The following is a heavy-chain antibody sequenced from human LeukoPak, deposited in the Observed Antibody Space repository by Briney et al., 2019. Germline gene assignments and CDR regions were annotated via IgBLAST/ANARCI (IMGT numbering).Heavy chain of an antibody. CDR1: GYTFTGYY. CDR2: INPNSGGT. CDR3: AKDPIRVVSNWFDP. D-gene: IGHD3-22*01. V-gene: IGHV1-2*02. J-gene: IGHJ5*02. Sequence: ASVKASCKASGYTFTGYYMHWVRQAPGQGLEWMGWINPNSGGTNYAQKFQGRVTMTRDTSISTAYMELSRLRSDDTAVYYCAKDPIRVVSNWFDPWGQGTLVTVSS.